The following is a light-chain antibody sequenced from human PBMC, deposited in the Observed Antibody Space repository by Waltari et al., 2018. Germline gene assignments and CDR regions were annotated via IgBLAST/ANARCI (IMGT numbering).Light chain of an antibody. CDR2: DDN. V-gene: IGLV2-23*01. CDR1: SSDVGNYNL. CDR3: CSYAGSYAWV. J-gene: IGLJ3*02. Sequence: QSALTQPASVSGSPGQSITISCAGTSSDVGNYNLVSWYQQYPGKAPKVMIYDDNRRPSGVSDPFSGSKSGNTASLTISGVQAEDEADYYCCSYAGSYAWVFGRGTKLTVL.